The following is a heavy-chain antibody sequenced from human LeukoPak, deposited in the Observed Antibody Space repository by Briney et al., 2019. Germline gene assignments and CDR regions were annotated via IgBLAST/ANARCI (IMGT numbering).Heavy chain of an antibody. D-gene: IGHD5-24*01. CDR2: IRSKAYGGTT. CDR1: GFTFGDYA. V-gene: IGHV3-49*03. CDR3: TREMATIWDAFDI. Sequence: GGSLRLSCTASGFTFGDYAMSWFRQAPGKGLEWVGFIRSKAYGGTTEYAASVKGRSTISRDDSKSIAYVQMNSLKTEDTAVYYCTREMATIWDAFDIWGQGTMVTVSS. J-gene: IGHJ3*02.